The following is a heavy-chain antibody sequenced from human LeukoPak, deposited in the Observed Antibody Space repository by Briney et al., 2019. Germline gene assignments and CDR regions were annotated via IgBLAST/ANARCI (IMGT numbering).Heavy chain of an antibody. V-gene: IGHV4-34*01. CDR3: ARGYPSLIRAFDY. D-gene: IGHD3-10*01. Sequence: SETLSLTCAVYGGSFSGYYWSLIRQPPGKGLEWIGEINHSGSTNYNPSLKSRATISVDTSKNQFSLKLSSVTAADTAVYYCARGYPSLIRAFDYWGQGTLVTVSS. J-gene: IGHJ4*02. CDR2: INHSGST. CDR1: GGSFSGYY.